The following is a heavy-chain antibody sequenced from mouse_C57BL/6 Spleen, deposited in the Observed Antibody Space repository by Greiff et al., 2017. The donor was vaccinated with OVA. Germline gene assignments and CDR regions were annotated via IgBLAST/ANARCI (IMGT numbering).Heavy chain of an antibody. V-gene: IGHV5-17*01. CDR2: ISSGRSTI. Sequence: EVHLVESGGGLVKPGGSLKLSCAASGFTFSDYGMHWVRQAPEKGLEWVAYISSGRSTIYYADTVKGRFTISRDNAKNTLFLQMTSLRSEDTAMYYCAKDGFFHWGQGTTLTVSS. CDR1: GFTFSDYG. CDR3: AKDGFFH. D-gene: IGHD2-3*01. J-gene: IGHJ2*01.